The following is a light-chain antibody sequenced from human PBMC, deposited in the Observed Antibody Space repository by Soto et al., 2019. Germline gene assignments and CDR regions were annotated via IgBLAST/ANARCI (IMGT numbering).Light chain of an antibody. Sequence: SVLTQPPSASGSPGQSVTIACTGTSSDVGYYNYVSWYQQPPGKAPKLLIYDVSKRPSGVPDRFSGSKSDNTASLTVSGLQAEDEGDYYCSSYAGSNYPYVFGTGTKVTVL. CDR2: DVS. CDR3: SSYAGSNYPYV. V-gene: IGLV2-8*01. J-gene: IGLJ1*01. CDR1: SSDVGYYNY.